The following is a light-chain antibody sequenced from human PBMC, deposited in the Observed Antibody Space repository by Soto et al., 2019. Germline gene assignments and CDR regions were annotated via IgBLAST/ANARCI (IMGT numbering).Light chain of an antibody. CDR2: LVS. CDR3: QQTYKTPLT. Sequence: IQMTQSPSSLSASVGDKVTITCRASQTISNYLSWYHQKPGKAPKLLIYLVSSLSSGVPSRFSGSGSGTYFTLTISSLQPENFATYYCQQTYKTPLTFGQGTQVEIK. CDR1: QTISNY. V-gene: IGKV1-39*01. J-gene: IGKJ1*01.